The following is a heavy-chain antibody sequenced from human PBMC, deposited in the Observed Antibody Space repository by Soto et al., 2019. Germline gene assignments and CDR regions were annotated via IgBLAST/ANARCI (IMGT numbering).Heavy chain of an antibody. V-gene: IGHV1-69*12. Sequence: QVQLVQSGAEVKKPGSSVKVSCKASGGTFSSYAISWVRQAPGQGLEWMGGIIPIFGTANYAQKFQGRVTITADESASTAYMEVSSLRSEDTAVYYGARDHEVIDGGWFDPWGQATLATVSS. CDR1: GGTFSSYA. CDR2: IIPIFGTA. CDR3: ARDHEVIDGGWFDP. J-gene: IGHJ5*02. D-gene: IGHD3-16*01.